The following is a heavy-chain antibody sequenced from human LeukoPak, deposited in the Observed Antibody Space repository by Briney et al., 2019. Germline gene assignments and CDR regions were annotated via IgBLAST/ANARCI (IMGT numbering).Heavy chain of an antibody. D-gene: IGHD2-15*01. V-gene: IGHV4-4*07. CDR3: ARGRYCSADICSGGDAFDI. CDR2: IYTRGST. CDR1: GGSINNYY. Sequence: SSETLSLTCTVSGGSINNYYWSWIRQPAGKGLEWIGRIYTRGSTNYNPSLKSRVTMSVDTSKNQFSLRLSSVTAADTAVYYCARGRYCSADICSGGDAFDIWGQGTMVSVSS. J-gene: IGHJ3*02.